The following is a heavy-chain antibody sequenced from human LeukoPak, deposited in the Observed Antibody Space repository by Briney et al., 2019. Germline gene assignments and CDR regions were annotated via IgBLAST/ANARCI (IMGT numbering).Heavy chain of an antibody. CDR2: INHRGGT. J-gene: IGHJ5*02. D-gene: IGHD1-1*01. CDR1: GGSFSGYY. CDR3: ARGPTSTNWLDP. Sequence: SETLSLTCAVYGGSFSGYYWNWIRQPPGKGLEWIGEINHRGGTSYNPSLKSRVTISVDTSKNQFSLNLVSVTAADTAVYYCARGPTSTNWLDPWGQGTLVTVSS. V-gene: IGHV4-34*01.